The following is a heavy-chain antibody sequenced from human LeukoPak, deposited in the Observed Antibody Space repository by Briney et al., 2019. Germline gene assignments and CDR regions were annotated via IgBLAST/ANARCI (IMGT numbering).Heavy chain of an antibody. Sequence: PRGSLRLSCAASGFTLSTYWMHWVRQGPGKGLVWVSCINSDGSRTTYADSVKGRFTISRDNAKNTLYLQMNTLRVEDTAVYYCARGSWSAADTNIDYWGQGTLVTVSS. D-gene: IGHD6-13*01. CDR3: ARGSWSAADTNIDY. V-gene: IGHV3-74*01. CDR2: INSDGSRT. CDR1: GFTLSTYW. J-gene: IGHJ4*02.